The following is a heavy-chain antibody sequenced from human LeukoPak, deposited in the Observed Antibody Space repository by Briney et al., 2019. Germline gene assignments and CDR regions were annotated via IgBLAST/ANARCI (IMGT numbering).Heavy chain of an antibody. Sequence: TGGSLRLSCAVSGITLSNYGMSWVRQAPGKGLEWVAGISGSGGGAQYADSVKGRFTISRDNAKNRLYLHMNSLSAEDTAMYFCAKRGVVIRVFLVGFHKEAHYFDSWGQGVLVTVSS. CDR2: ISGSGGGA. V-gene: IGHV3-23*01. D-gene: IGHD3-10*01. CDR3: AKRGVVIRVFLVGFHKEAHYFDS. J-gene: IGHJ4*02. CDR1: GITLSNYG.